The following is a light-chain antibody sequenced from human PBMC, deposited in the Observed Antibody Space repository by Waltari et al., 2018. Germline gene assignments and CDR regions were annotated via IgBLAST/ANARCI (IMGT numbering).Light chain of an antibody. CDR3: QQYYEWQT. V-gene: IGKV3D-15*01. Sequence: EIVMTQSPAVLSVSPGQRATLSCRASATVTSHLAWSQQKPGQAPRLLIYDVSTRAAGIPARFSGSGSETEFTLTVTSLQSEDCAVYYCQQYYEWQTFGPGTKVEIK. CDR1: ATVTSH. CDR2: DVS. J-gene: IGKJ1*01.